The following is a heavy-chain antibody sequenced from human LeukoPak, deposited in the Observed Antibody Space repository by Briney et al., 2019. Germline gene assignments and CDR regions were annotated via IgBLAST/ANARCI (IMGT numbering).Heavy chain of an antibody. CDR3: AREDILTGYYTGYYYYGMDV. J-gene: IGHJ6*02. CDR2: IKQDGSEK. D-gene: IGHD3-9*01. CDR1: GFTFSSYW. V-gene: IGHV3-7*03. Sequence: PGGSLRLSCAASGFTFSSYWMSWVRQAPGKGLEWVANIKQDGSEKYYVDSVKGRFTISRDNAKNSLYLQMNSLRAEDTAVYYCAREDILTGYYTGYYYYGMDVWGQGTTVTVSS.